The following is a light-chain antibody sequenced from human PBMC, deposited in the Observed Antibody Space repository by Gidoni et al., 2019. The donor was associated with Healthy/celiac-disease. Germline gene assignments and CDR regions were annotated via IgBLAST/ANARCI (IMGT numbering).Light chain of an antibody. CDR3: QQYGSSPLT. Sequence: EIVLTQSPGTLSLSPGERATLSCRASQSVSSSYLAWYQQKPGQAPRLRIYGAPSRATGLPDRFSGSGSGTDFTLTISRLEPEDFAVYYCQQYGSSPLTFGGGTKVEIK. V-gene: IGKV3-20*01. CDR1: QSVSSSY. CDR2: GAP. J-gene: IGKJ4*01.